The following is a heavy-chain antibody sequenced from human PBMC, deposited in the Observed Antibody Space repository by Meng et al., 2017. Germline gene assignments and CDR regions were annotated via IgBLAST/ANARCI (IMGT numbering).Heavy chain of an antibody. V-gene: IGHV1-18*01. J-gene: IGHJ4*02. CDR1: GYTLSSDG. Sequence: QGQLSQSGAVVKKPGASVKVSCDTSGYTLSSDGFAWVRQTPEQGLEWLGWINVYSGITNYAQKFQGRVTMTTDTSTRTGYMELTSLTSDDTATYYCATRGNPYLNCWGQGTLVTVSS. CDR2: INVYSGIT. CDR3: ATRGNPYLNC.